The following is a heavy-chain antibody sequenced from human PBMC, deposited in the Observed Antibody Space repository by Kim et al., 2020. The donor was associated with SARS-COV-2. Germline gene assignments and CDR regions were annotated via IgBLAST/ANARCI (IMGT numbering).Heavy chain of an antibody. Sequence: ADSVKSRRTITPDPTQNQFSLQLNSVTPEDTAVYYCARGIWQQLRCFDLWGRGTLVTVSS. D-gene: IGHD4-4*01. V-gene: IGHV6-1*01. CDR3: ARGIWQQLRCFDL. J-gene: IGHJ2*01.